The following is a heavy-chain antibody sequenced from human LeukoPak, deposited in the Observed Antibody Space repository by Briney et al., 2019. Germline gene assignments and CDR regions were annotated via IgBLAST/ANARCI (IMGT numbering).Heavy chain of an antibody. D-gene: IGHD3-22*01. CDR1: GYSFTSYW. CDR3: AISTIVDPGDAFDI. V-gene: IGHV5-51*01. CDR2: IYPGDSDT. Sequence: GESLKIPCKGSGYSFTSYWNGWGRQMPGKGLEWMGSIYPGDSDTRYSPSFQGQVTISADKSISTAYLQWSSLKASDTAMYYCAISTIVDPGDAFDIWGQGTMVTVSS. J-gene: IGHJ3*02.